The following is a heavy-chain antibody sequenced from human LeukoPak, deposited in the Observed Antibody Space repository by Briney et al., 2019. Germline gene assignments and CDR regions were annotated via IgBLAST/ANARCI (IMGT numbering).Heavy chain of an antibody. CDR2: ISSGSSYI. Sequence: GGSLRLSCAASGFTFSSYMVTWVRQAPGKGLEWVSSISSGSSYIYYEDSVKGRFTISRDNGKNSLYLQMSSLRAEDTAVHYCAIAVDSISGTGDTFDIWGQGTMVTVSS. V-gene: IGHV3-21*01. CDR1: GFTFSSYM. D-gene: IGHD3-3*01. CDR3: AIAVDSISGTGDTFDI. J-gene: IGHJ3*02.